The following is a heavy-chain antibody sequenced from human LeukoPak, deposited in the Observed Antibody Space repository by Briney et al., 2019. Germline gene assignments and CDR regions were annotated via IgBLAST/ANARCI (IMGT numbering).Heavy chain of an antibody. CDR2: ISGGGGST. D-gene: IGHD2-2*01. CDR3: AKDQYQLPRGWFDP. J-gene: IGHJ5*02. CDR1: GFTFSSYA. Sequence: PGGSLRLSCAASGFTFSSYAMSWVRQAPGKGLEWVSAISGGGGSTYYADSVKGRFTISRDNSKNTLYLQMNSLRAEDTAVYYCAKDQYQLPRGWFDPWGQGTLVTVSS. V-gene: IGHV3-23*01.